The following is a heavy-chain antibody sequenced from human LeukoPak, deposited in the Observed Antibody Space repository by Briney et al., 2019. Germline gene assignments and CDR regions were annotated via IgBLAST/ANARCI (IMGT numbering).Heavy chain of an antibody. CDR1: GFAFSSHW. Sequence: PGGSLRLSCAASGFAFSSHWMSWVRQAPGKGLEWVAVISYDGSNKYYADSVKGRFTISRDNFKNTLYLQMNSLRAEDTAVYHCAKDGGWELLHYYYGMDVWGQGTTVTVSS. D-gene: IGHD1-26*01. V-gene: IGHV3-30*18. CDR2: ISYDGSNK. CDR3: AKDGGWELLHYYYGMDV. J-gene: IGHJ6*02.